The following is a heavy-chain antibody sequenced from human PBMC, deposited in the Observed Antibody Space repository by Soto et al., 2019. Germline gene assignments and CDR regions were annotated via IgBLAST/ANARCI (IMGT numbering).Heavy chain of an antibody. CDR1: GYTFTSYA. CDR3: ARVAVVVAATPRRYYYYYMDV. D-gene: IGHD2-15*01. CDR2: INPGSGNT. Sequence: ASVKVSCKASGYTFTSYAMHWVRQAPGQRLEWMGWINPGSGNTKYSQKFQGRVTMTRNTSISTAYMELSSLRSEDTAVYYCARVAVVVAATPRRYYYYYMDVWGKGTTVTVSS. V-gene: IGHV1-3*01. J-gene: IGHJ6*03.